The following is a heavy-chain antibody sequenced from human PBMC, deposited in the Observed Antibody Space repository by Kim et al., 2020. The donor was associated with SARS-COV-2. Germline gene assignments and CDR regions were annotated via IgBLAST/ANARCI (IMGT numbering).Heavy chain of an antibody. CDR3: ARPYPQDLKGAFDL. J-gene: IGHJ3*01. CDR1: GFPFSDLP. CDR2: ISYDGDFQ. V-gene: IGHV3-30-3*01. Sequence: GGSLRLSCAASGFPFSDLPLNWVRQVPVKGLEWVALISYDGDFQYYADSLKGRFTISRDNSKNTLYLDMSGLRIEDSAVYYCARPYPQDLKGAFDLWGQGTLVTVSS.